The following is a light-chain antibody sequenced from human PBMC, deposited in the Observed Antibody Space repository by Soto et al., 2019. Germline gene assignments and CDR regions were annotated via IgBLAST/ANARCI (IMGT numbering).Light chain of an antibody. CDR1: SSNIGAGYN. CDR3: QSVDSSLRGWV. CDR2: GNS. Sequence: QSVLTQPPSVSGAPGQRVTISCTGRSSNIGAGYNVHWYQQLPGTAPKLLIYGNSNRPSEVPDRFSGSKYGTSASLDLTGLQDAACADDYSQSVDSSLRGWVFGGG. J-gene: IGLJ3*02. V-gene: IGLV1-40*01.